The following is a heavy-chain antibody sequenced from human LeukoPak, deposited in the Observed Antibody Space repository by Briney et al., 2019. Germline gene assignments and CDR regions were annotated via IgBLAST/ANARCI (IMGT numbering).Heavy chain of an antibody. CDR2: IYHSGST. CDR1: GGSISSSSYY. V-gene: IGHV4-39*07. CDR3: ARERYSGSLEHYFDY. Sequence: PSETLSLTCTVSGGSISSSSYYWGWIRQPPGKGLEWIGSIYHSGSTYYNPSLKSRVTISVDTSKNQFSLKLSSVTAADTAVYYCARERYSGSLEHYFDYWGQGTLVTVSS. J-gene: IGHJ4*02. D-gene: IGHD1-26*01.